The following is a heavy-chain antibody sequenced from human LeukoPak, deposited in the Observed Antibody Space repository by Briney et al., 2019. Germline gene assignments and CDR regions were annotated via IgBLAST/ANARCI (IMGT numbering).Heavy chain of an antibody. Sequence: PGGSLRLSCTASGFTFSNYAMSWVRQAPGKGLEWVSTISGSDGSTYYADSVKGRSTISRDNSKNTLYPQMNSLRVEDTAIYYCAKGRGYCTGGSCYSDYWGQGTLVTVSS. J-gene: IGHJ4*02. D-gene: IGHD2-15*01. CDR1: GFTFSNYA. CDR2: ISGSDGST. V-gene: IGHV3-23*01. CDR3: AKGRGYCTGGSCYSDY.